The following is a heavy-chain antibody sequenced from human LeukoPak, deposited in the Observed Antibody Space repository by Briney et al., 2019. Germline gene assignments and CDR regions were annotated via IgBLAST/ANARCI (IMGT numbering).Heavy chain of an antibody. D-gene: IGHD3-10*01. CDR1: GDSVSSNSAA. J-gene: IGHJ4*02. Sequence: SQTLSLTCAISGDSVSSNSAAWNWIRQSPSGGLEWLGRTYYKSKWYNDYAVSVKSRITINPDTSKNQFSLQLNSVTPEDTAVYYCARDSLLWFGELLSVFDYWGQGTLVTVSS. CDR2: TYYKSKWYN. CDR3: ARDSLLWFGELLSVFDY. V-gene: IGHV6-1*01.